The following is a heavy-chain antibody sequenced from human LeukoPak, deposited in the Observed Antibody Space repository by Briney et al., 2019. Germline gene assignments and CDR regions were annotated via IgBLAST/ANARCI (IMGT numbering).Heavy chain of an antibody. Sequence: ASVRVSCKASGFAFNIYDINWVRQATGQGLEWMGWMNPDSGNTGFAQKFQGRVTMTRNTSITTAYMELSSLRAEDTAVYYCARGGDGYNSVDFDYWGQGTLVTVSS. D-gene: IGHD5-24*01. J-gene: IGHJ4*02. CDR3: ARGGDGYNSVDFDY. V-gene: IGHV1-8*01. CDR2: MNPDSGNT. CDR1: GFAFNIYD.